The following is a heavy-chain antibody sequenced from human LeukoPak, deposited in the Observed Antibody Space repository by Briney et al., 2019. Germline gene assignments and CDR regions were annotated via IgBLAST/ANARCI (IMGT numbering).Heavy chain of an antibody. D-gene: IGHD3-10*01. CDR3: ARHARLLLWFGEGLQNRWFDP. Sequence: PSETLSLTCAVYGGSFSGYYWSWIRQPPGKGLEWIGEINHSGSTNYNPSLKSRVTISVDTSKNQFSLKLSSVTAADTAVYYCARHARLLLWFGEGLQNRWFDPWGQGTLVTVSS. J-gene: IGHJ5*02. CDR1: GGSFSGYY. V-gene: IGHV4-34*01. CDR2: INHSGST.